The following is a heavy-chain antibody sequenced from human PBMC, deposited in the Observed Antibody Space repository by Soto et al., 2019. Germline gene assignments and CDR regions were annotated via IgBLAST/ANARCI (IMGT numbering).Heavy chain of an antibody. J-gene: IGHJ4*02. D-gene: IGHD4-17*01. V-gene: IGHV3-23*01. CDR2: ISGSGDTT. CDR1: GFTFSTYT. Sequence: EVQLLESGGGLVQPGGSLRLSCAASGFTFSTYTMSWVRQAPGKGLEWVAAISGSGDTTSYADSVRGRFTNSRDNSKSTLFLQMTSLRAEDPAIYYCARSYRGGDYHFGFWGQGTLVTVSS. CDR3: ARSYRGGDYHFGF.